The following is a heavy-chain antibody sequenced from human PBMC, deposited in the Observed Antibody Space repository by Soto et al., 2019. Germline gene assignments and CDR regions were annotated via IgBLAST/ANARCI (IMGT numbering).Heavy chain of an antibody. CDR2: IYWDYDK. Sequence: QITLKESGPPLVKPTQTLTLTCTFSGFSLDTSGVGVGWIRQPPGKTLEWLALIYWDYDKRYSPSLNSRLTITKDTVKSQVARRMTHVDPVDTATYYSAHIFDFGWVLAFEDWGQGALVTVSS. D-gene: IGHD3-9*01. J-gene: IGHJ4*02. V-gene: IGHV2-5*02. CDR3: AHIFDFGWVLAFED. CDR1: GFSLDTSGVG.